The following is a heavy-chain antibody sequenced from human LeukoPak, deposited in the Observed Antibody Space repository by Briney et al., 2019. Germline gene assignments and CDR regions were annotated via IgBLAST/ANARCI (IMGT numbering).Heavy chain of an antibody. Sequence: ASVTVSCKASGYTFTSYGISWVRQAPGQGLEWMGWITTHNGNTNYAQKFQGRVTLTTDTSTSTSYMELRSLRSDDTAVYYCARDYYDILSGYYNFDYWGQGTLVTVSS. CDR1: GYTFTSYG. V-gene: IGHV1-18*01. D-gene: IGHD3-9*01. J-gene: IGHJ4*02. CDR2: ITTHNGNT. CDR3: ARDYYDILSGYYNFDY.